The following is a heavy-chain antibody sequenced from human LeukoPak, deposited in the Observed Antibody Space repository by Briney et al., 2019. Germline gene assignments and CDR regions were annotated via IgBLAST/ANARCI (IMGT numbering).Heavy chain of an antibody. CDR1: GFTFSSYW. Sequence: PGGSLRLSCAASGFTFSSYWMNSVRQAPGKGLEWVASIKQDGSEKYAVASVKGRFTISRDNAKNSLYLQMNSLRAEDTAVYYCARDFRGVREPLDVWGKGTTVSVS. J-gene: IGHJ6*03. CDR3: ARDFRGVREPLDV. CDR2: IKQDGSEK. V-gene: IGHV3-7*01. D-gene: IGHD1-26*01.